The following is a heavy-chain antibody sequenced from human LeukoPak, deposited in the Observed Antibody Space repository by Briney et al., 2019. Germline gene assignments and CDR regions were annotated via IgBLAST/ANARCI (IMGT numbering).Heavy chain of an antibody. J-gene: IGHJ4*02. CDR3: AKWGDYDVLTGYYVSDY. Sequence: GGSLRLSCAASGFTFSNYAMSWVRQAPGKGLEWVSAITGSGGNTYYADSVKGRFTTSRDNSKNTVFLQMNSLRAEDTAVYYCAKWGDYDVLTGYYVSDYWGQGTLVTVSS. CDR2: ITGSGGNT. CDR1: GFTFSNYA. D-gene: IGHD3-9*01. V-gene: IGHV3-23*01.